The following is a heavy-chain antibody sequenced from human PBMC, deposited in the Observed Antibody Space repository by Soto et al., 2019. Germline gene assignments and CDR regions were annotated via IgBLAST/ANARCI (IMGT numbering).Heavy chain of an antibody. CDR2: MNPNSGNT. V-gene: IGHV1-8*01. CDR1: GYTFTSYD. Sequence: GASVEISCKASGYTFTSYDINWVRQATGQGLEWMGWMNPNSGNTGYAQKFQGRVTMTRNTSISTAYMELSSLRSEDTAVYYCARKLAPHDSSGYYSNWFDPWGQGTLVTVSS. CDR3: ARKLAPHDSSGYYSNWFDP. D-gene: IGHD3-22*01. J-gene: IGHJ5*02.